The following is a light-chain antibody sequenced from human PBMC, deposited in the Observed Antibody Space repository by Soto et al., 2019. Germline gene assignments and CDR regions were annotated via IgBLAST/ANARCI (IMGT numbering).Light chain of an antibody. CDR3: QQYDNWPLT. V-gene: IGKV3-15*01. CDR1: QSVSSN. Sequence: IVMTHSPATLPVSPGERATLSCSASQSVSSNLAWYQQKPGQATRFLIYGASTRATGIPSRLSGSGSGTEFPLTISSLRSEDFAVYYCQQYDNWPLTFGGGTKVDIQ. J-gene: IGKJ4*01. CDR2: GAS.